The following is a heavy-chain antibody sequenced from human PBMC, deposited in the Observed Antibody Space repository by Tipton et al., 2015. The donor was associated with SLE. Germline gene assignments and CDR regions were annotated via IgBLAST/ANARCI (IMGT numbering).Heavy chain of an antibody. V-gene: IGHV4-34*01. CDR1: GGSFSGYY. Sequence: LRLSCAVYGGSFSGYYWSWIRQPPGKGLEWIGEINHSGSTNYNPSLKSRVTISVDTSKNQFSLKLSSVTAADTAVYYCARGFGPADYWGQGTLVTVSS. J-gene: IGHJ4*02. CDR2: INHSGST. D-gene: IGHD3-16*01. CDR3: ARGFGPADY.